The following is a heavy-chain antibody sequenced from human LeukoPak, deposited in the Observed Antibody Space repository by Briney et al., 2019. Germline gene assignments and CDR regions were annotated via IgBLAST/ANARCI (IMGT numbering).Heavy chain of an antibody. CDR1: GGSISSYY. CDR2: IYTSGST. J-gene: IGHJ6*02. CDR3: ARVSGSGSYEGYGMDV. Sequence: SETLSLTCTVSGGSISSYYWSWIRQPAGKGLEWIGRIYTSGSTNYNPSLKSRVTMSVDTYKNQFSLKLSSVTAADTAVYYCARVSGSGSYEGYGMDVWGQGTTVTVSS. D-gene: IGHD3-10*01. V-gene: IGHV4-4*07.